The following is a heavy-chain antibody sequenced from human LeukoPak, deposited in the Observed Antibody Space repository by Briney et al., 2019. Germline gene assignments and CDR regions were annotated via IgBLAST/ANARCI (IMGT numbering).Heavy chain of an antibody. V-gene: IGHV3-74*01. D-gene: IGHD1-7*01. CDR1: GFTFSSYW. Sequence: GGSLRLSCAASGFTFSSYWMHWVRQAPGKGLVWVSRISPDGRSTTYADSVKGRFTISRDNAKNTLYLQMNSLSAEDTAVYYCARAHDWNYGRFDNWGQGTLVTVSS. J-gene: IGHJ4*02. CDR3: ARAHDWNYGRFDN. CDR2: ISPDGRST.